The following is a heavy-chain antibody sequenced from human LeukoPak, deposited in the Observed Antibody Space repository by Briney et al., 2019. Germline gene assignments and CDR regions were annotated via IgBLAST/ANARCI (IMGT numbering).Heavy chain of an antibody. J-gene: IGHJ1*01. CDR3: AKVVAATTAEYFQH. CDR1: GYSISSGYY. D-gene: IGHD2-15*01. Sequence: PSETLSLTCTVSGYSISSGYYWGWIRQPPGKGLEWIGSIYHSGSTYYNPSLKSRVTISVDTSKNQSSLKLSSVTAADTAVYYCAKVVAATTAEYFQHWGQGTLVTVSS. CDR2: IYHSGST. V-gene: IGHV4-38-2*02.